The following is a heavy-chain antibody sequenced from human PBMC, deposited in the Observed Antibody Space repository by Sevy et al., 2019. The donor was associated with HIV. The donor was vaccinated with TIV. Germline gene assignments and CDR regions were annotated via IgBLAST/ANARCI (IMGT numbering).Heavy chain of an antibody. CDR1: GFTFGDYA. V-gene: IGHV3-49*04. CDR3: TRVETVIVVVPAAIPHDY. Sequence: GGSLRLSCTASGFTFGDYAMSWVRQAPGKGLQWVGFIRSKAYGGTTEYAASVKGRFTISRDDSKSIAYLQMNSLKTEDTAVYYCTRVETVIVVVPAAIPHDYWGQRTLVTVSS. J-gene: IGHJ4*02. CDR2: IRSKAYGGTT. D-gene: IGHD2-2*01.